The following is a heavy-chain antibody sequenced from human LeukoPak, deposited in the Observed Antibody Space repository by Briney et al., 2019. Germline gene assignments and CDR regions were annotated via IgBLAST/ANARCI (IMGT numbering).Heavy chain of an antibody. J-gene: IGHJ4*02. CDR2: INHSGST. Sequence: KPSETLSLTCAVYGGSFSGYYWSWIRQPPGKGLEWIGEINHSGSTNYNPSLKSRVTISVDTSKNQFSLKLSSVTAADTAVYYCATRDYGGDFDYWGQGTLVTVSS. D-gene: IGHD4-23*01. CDR3: ATRDYGGDFDY. CDR1: GGSFSGYY. V-gene: IGHV4-34*01.